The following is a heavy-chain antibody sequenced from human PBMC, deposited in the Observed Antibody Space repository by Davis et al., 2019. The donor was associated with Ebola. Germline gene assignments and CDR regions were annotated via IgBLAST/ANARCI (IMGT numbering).Heavy chain of an antibody. D-gene: IGHD6-6*01. V-gene: IGHV3-9*01. CDR1: GLTFDDYA. CDR3: AKDSSSSSHYYYGMDV. CDR2: ISWNSGSI. J-gene: IGHJ6*02. Sequence: PGGSLRLSCTASGLTFDDYAMHWVRQAPGKGLEWVSGISWNSGSIGYADSVKGRFTISRDNAKNSLYLQMNSLRAEDTALYYCAKDSSSSSHYYYGMDVWGQGTTVTVSS.